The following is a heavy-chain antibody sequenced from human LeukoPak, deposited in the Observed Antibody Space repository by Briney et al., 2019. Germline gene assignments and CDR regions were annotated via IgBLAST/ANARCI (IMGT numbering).Heavy chain of an antibody. Sequence: DSVKVSCKASGYTFTGYYMHWVRQAPGQGLEWMGWINPNSGGTNYAQKFQGRVTMTRDTSISTAYMELSRLRSDDTAVYYCARSFFHANWFDPWGQGTLVTLSA. CDR1: GYTFTGYY. CDR2: INPNSGGT. D-gene: IGHD3-10*01. V-gene: IGHV1-2*02. CDR3: ARSFFHANWFDP. J-gene: IGHJ5*02.